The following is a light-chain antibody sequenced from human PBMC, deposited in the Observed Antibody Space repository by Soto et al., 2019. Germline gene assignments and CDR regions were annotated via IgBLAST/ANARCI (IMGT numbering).Light chain of an antibody. CDR1: QSGNNNY. CDR2: GAS. V-gene: IGKV3-20*01. CDR3: QQYGSSPS. Sequence: EIVLTQSPGTLSLSPGERATLSCRTSQSGNNNYLAWYQQRPGQAPRLLIYGASSRATGSPDRFSGSGSGTDFTLAISRLEPEDLAVYYCQQYGSSPSLGQGTNLEIK. J-gene: IGKJ2*01.